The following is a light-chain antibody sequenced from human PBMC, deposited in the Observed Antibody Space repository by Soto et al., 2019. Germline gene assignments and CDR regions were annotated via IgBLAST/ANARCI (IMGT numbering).Light chain of an antibody. CDR3: QQSYSTPRT. CDR2: AAS. CDR1: QSISSY. Sequence: DIQMTQSPSFLSASLLDRVTITCRSSQSISSYLNWYQQKPGKAPKLLIYAASSLQSGVPSRFSGSGSGTDFTLTISSLQPEDFATYYCQQSYSTPRTFGQGTKV. J-gene: IGKJ1*01. V-gene: IGKV1-39*01.